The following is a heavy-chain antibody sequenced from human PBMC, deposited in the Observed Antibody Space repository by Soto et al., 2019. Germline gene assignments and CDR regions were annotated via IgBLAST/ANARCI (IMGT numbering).Heavy chain of an antibody. CDR2: IYYSGST. J-gene: IGHJ4*02. D-gene: IGHD6-13*01. CDR3: ARHGRIAAAGDFDY. V-gene: IGHV4-59*08. CDR1: GVSISSYY. Sequence: PSVTLSLTCTVSGVSISSYYWSWIRQPPGKGLEWIAYIYYSGSTNYNPSLKSRVTISVDTSKNQFSLKLSSVTAADTAVYYCARHGRIAAAGDFDYWGQGTLVTVSS.